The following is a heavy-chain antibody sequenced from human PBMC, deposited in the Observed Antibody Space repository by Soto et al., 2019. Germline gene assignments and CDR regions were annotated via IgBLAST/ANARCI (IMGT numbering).Heavy chain of an antibody. Sequence: QVQLQESGPGLVKPSQTLSLTCTVSGGSISSGDYYWSWIRQPPGKGLEWIGYIYYSGSTYYNPSLKSXXTXSXXTSKNQFSLKLSSVTAADTAVYYCARSGYSYGYDYWGQGTLVTVSS. CDR1: GGSISSGDYY. CDR3: ARSGYSYGYDY. J-gene: IGHJ4*02. D-gene: IGHD5-18*01. CDR2: IYYSGST. V-gene: IGHV4-30-4*01.